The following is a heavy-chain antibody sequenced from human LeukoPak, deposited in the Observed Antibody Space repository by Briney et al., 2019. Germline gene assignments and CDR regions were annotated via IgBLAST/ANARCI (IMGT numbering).Heavy chain of an antibody. CDR3: AREIVAGTFDF. CDR1: ASNVNESY. V-gene: IGHV3-11*01. D-gene: IGHD5-12*01. Sequence: DPGGSLRLSCPAPASNVNESYTGWIRQAPGKGLGWASEIGGSDSIKAYGGSVGSCFNNSRDTADNSVYMQPDRLNADDTAVYYCAREIVAGTFDFWGQGALVTVSS. CDR2: IGGSDSIK. J-gene: IGHJ4*02.